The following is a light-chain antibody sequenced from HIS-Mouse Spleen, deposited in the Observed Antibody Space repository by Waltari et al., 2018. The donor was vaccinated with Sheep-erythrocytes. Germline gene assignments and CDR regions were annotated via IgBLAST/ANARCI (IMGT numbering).Light chain of an antibody. CDR2: EVS. V-gene: IGLV2-14*01. Sequence: QSALTQPASVSGSPGQSITISCTGTSSDVGGYNYVSWYQQHPGKAPKPMIYEVSNRPSGVSNRFSGLQAEDEADYYCSSYTSSSTRVFGGGTKLTVL. J-gene: IGLJ2*01. CDR3: SSYTSSSTRV. CDR1: SSDVGGYNY.